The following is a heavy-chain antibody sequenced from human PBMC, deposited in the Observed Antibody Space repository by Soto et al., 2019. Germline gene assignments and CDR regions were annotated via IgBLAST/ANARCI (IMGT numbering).Heavy chain of an antibody. J-gene: IGHJ5*02. D-gene: IGHD2-2*01. V-gene: IGHV3-21*01. CDR1: GFAFSSYN. Sequence: VQLVESGGGLVKPGGSLRLSCAASGFAFSSYNMNWVRQAPGKGLEWVSSISPTGTFMNSADSLKDRFSISRDNAGNSLFLKMNSLRGEDTAVYFCARVAGYCRTASCQTPPYLRTNWVDPWGRGTPVTVSS. CDR3: ARVAGYCRTASCQTPPYLRTNWVDP. CDR2: ISPTGTFM.